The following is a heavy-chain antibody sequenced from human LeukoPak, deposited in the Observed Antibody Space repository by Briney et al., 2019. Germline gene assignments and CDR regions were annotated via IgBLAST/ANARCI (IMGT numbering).Heavy chain of an antibody. CDR3: ARGGVRYYYGSGRYQAN. Sequence: ASVKVPCKASGYTFTSYDINWVRQATGQGLEWMGWMNPNSGNTGYAQKFQGRVTMTRNTSISTAYMELSSLRSEDTAVYYCARGGVRYYYGSGRYQANWGQGTLVTVSS. CDR1: GYTFTSYD. D-gene: IGHD3-10*01. J-gene: IGHJ4*02. CDR2: MNPNSGNT. V-gene: IGHV1-8*01.